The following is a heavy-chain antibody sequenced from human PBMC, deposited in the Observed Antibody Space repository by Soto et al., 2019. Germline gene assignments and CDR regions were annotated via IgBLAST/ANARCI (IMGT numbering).Heavy chain of an antibody. CDR3: ARDYYYDSMGAKLFLTRDDAFDI. CDR2: IIPIFGTA. D-gene: IGHD3-22*01. Sequence: SVKVSCKASGGTFSIYAISCVRQAPGQGLDWMGGIIPIFGTANYAQKFQGRVTITADESTSTAYMELSSLRSEDTAVYYCARDYYYDSMGAKLFLTRDDAFDIWGQGTMVTVSS. CDR1: GGTFSIYA. V-gene: IGHV1-69*13. J-gene: IGHJ3*02.